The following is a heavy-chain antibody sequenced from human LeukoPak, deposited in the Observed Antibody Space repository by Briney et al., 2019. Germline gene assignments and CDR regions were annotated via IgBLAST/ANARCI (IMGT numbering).Heavy chain of an antibody. CDR1: GGSFSGYY. CDR2: INHSGST. Sequence: SETLSLTCAVYGGSFSGYYWSWIRQPPGKGLEWIGEINHSGSTNYNPSLKSRVTISVDTSKNQFSLKLGSVTAADTAVYYCARVQIYGGRDAFDIWGQGTMVTVSS. V-gene: IGHV4-34*01. J-gene: IGHJ3*02. D-gene: IGHD4-23*01. CDR3: ARVQIYGGRDAFDI.